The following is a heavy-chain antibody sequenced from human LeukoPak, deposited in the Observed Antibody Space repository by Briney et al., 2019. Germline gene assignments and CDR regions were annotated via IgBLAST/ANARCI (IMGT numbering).Heavy chain of an antibody. CDR2: IIPILGIA. Sequence: ASVKVSCKASGGTFSSYAISWVRQAPGQGLEWMGRIIPILGIANYAQKFQGRVTITADKSTSTAYMELSSLRSEDTAVYYCAVGATGSWGAFDIWGQGTMVTVSS. D-gene: IGHD1-26*01. V-gene: IGHV1-69*04. CDR3: AVGATGSWGAFDI. J-gene: IGHJ3*02. CDR1: GGTFSSYA.